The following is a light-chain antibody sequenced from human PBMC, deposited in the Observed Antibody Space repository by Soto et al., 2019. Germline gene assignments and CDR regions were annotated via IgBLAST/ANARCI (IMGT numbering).Light chain of an antibody. CDR2: DAS. CDR1: QSVSSS. V-gene: IGKV3-11*01. Sequence: EIVLTQSPATLSLSPGERATLSCRTSQSVSSSLVWYQHRPGQAPRLLIYDASNRATGISARFSGSGSGTDFTLTISSLEPEDFAVYYCQQRSNWPLTFGGGTKVDIK. CDR3: QQRSNWPLT. J-gene: IGKJ4*01.